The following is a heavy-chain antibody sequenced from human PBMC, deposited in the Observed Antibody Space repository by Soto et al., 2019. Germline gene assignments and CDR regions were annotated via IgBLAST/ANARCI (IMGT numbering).Heavy chain of an antibody. CDR1: GFTFSSYG. V-gene: IGHV3-33*01. D-gene: IGHD3-22*01. J-gene: IGHJ4*02. CDR2: IWYDGSNK. Sequence: GGSLRLSCAASGFTFSSYGMHWVRQAPGKGLEWVAVIWYDGSNKYYADSVKGRFTISRDNSKNTLYLQMNSLRAEDTAVYYCARVDKRYDRSAGDYWGQGTLVTVSS. CDR3: ARVDKRYDRSAGDY.